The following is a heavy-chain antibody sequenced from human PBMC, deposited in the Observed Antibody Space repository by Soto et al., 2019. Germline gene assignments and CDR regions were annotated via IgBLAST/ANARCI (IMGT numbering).Heavy chain of an antibody. CDR2: IYYSGST. CDR3: ARVRGTANKQNWLDP. CDR1: GDSVSSATYY. V-gene: IGHV4-61*01. J-gene: IGHJ5*02. Sequence: PSETLSLTCTVSGDSVSSATYYWSWIRQPPGKALEWIGSIYYSGSTNYNPSLRSRVIMSVDTSKNQFPLNLSSVTAADTAVYYGARVRGTANKQNWLDPGCQVTLVNVAS. D-gene: IGHD3-10*01.